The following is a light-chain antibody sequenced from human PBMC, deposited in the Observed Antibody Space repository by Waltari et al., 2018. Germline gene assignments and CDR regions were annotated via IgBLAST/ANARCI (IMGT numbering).Light chain of an antibody. Sequence: DIQLTQSPSTLSASVGDRFTITCRASRIISKWLAWYQQKPGKAPKIMIYKASTLESGVPSMLSCSGSGTEFTLTISSLQPDDFATYYCQQYNSYSLLSFGGGTKVEIE. J-gene: IGKJ4*01. CDR3: QQYNSYSLLS. CDR2: KAS. V-gene: IGKV1-5*03. CDR1: RIISKW.